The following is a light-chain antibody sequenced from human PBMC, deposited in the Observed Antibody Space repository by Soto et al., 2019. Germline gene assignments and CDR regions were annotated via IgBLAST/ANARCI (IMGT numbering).Light chain of an antibody. CDR3: SSYAGSNNLCEL. J-gene: IGLJ2*01. Sequence: QSVLTQPPSASGSPGQSVTISCTGTSSDGGGYNYVSWYQQHPGKAPKLIIYEVTKRPSGVPDRFSGSKSGNTASLTVSGLQADDEADYYCSSYAGSNNLCELFGGGTKVTV. V-gene: IGLV2-8*01. CDR2: EVT. CDR1: SSDGGGYNY.